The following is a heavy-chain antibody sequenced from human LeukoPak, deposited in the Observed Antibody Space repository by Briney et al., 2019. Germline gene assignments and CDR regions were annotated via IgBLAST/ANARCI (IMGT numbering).Heavy chain of an antibody. CDR3: ATDRGWRTSGYYLYYFEY. V-gene: IGHV3-7*01. J-gene: IGHJ4*02. CDR1: GFNFNNYW. CDR2: IKHDGSEK. Sequence: GGSLRLSCAASGFNFNNYWMSWLRQAPGKGLEWVASIKHDGSEKYYVDSVRGRFTISRDNTMNSLYLQMTSLRAEDTAVYYCATDRGWRTSGYYLYYFEYWGQGTLVTYSS. D-gene: IGHD3-3*01.